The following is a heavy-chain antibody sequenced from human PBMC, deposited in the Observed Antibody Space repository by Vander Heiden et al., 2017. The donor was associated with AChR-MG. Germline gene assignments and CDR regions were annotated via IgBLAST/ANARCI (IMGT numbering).Heavy chain of an antibody. Sequence: QVQLVQSGAEVKKPGASVKVSCKASGYTFTSYDINWVRQATGQGLEGMGGINPNRGNTGYAQKFQGRVTMTRNTPISTAYRELRSLRSEDPAVYYCARGGRGYYGSGSFDPWGQGTLVTVSS. CDR2: INPNRGNT. CDR3: ARGGRGYYGSGSFDP. CDR1: GYTFTSYD. J-gene: IGHJ5*02. D-gene: IGHD3-10*01. V-gene: IGHV1-8*01.